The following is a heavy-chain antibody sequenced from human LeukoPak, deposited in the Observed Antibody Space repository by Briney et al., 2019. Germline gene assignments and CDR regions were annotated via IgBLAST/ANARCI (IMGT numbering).Heavy chain of an antibody. J-gene: IGHJ4*02. CDR2: INPNSGDT. D-gene: IGHD3-10*01. CDR1: GYTFTAYY. Sequence: AASVKVSCKASGYTFTAYYMHWVRQAPRQGLEWMGWINPNSGDTNYAQKFQGRVTMTRDTSISTAYMELSRLRSDDTAVYYCARGTSRYNYGSGIFAIHTFDFWGQGTLVTVSS. V-gene: IGHV1-2*02. CDR3: ARGTSRYNYGSGIFAIHTFDF.